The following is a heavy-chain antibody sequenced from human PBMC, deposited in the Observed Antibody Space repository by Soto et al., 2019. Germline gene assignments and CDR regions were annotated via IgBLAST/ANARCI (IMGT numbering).Heavy chain of an antibody. V-gene: IGHV6-1*01. CDR1: GDSVSSHSAA. CDR3: ARGAGVTLYNWFDP. D-gene: IGHD4-4*01. CDR2: TYYRSKWYN. J-gene: IGHJ5*02. Sequence: PSPSLSLTCAIYGDSVSSHSAAWNWTRQSPSRGLEWLGRTYYRSKWYNDYAVSVKSRITINPDTSKNQFSLQLNSVTPEDTAVYYCARGAGVTLYNWFDPWGQGTLVTVSS.